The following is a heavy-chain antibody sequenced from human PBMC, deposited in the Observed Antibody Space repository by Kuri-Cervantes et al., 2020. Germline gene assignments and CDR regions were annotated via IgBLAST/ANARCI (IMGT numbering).Heavy chain of an antibody. V-gene: IGHV1-69*13. CDR3: ARRAAGDRWFDP. Sequence: SVKVSCKASGGTFSSYAISWVRQAPGQGLEWMGGIIPIFGTANYAQKFQGRVTITADESTSTAYMELSSLRSEDTAVYYCARRAAGDRWFDPWGQGALVTVSS. J-gene: IGHJ5*02. D-gene: IGHD6-13*01. CDR2: IIPIFGTA. CDR1: GGTFSSYA.